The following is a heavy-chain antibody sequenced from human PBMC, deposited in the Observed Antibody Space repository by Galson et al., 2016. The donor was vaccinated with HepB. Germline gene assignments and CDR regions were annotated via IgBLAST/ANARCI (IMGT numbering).Heavy chain of an antibody. CDR3: ARLGQQLARHLAY. D-gene: IGHD6-13*01. CDR1: GGSISSGAYY. J-gene: IGHJ4*02. V-gene: IGHV4-31*03. CDR2: INLSGST. Sequence: TLSLTCTVSGGSISSGAYYWSWIRQHPGKGLEWIGYINLSGSTSYNSSLKRRVTMSADTSKSQFSLKLTSVTAADTAVYYCARLGQQLARHLAYWGQGTPVIVSS.